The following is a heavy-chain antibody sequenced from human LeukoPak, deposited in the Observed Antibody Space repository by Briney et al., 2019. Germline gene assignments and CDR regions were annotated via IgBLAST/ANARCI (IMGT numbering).Heavy chain of an antibody. D-gene: IGHD2-15*01. Sequence: GASVKVSCKASGYTFTSYDINWVRQATGQGLEWMGWMNPNSGNTGYAQKFQGRATMTRNTSISTAYMELSSLRSEDTAVYYCARGLGSCYGICGSDYWGQGTLVTVSS. CDR2: MNPNSGNT. V-gene: IGHV1-8*01. CDR3: ARGLGSCYGICGSDY. CDR1: GYTFTSYD. J-gene: IGHJ4*02.